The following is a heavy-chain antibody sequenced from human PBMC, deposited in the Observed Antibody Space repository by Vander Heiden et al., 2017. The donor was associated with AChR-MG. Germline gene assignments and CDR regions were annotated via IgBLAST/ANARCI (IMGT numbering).Heavy chain of an antibody. Sequence: QVQLQESCPGLGKPSETLSPTCTVPGGSISRNSWSWIRQPPGKGLEWIGYIYYSGSTNYNPSLKSRVTISVDTSKNQFSLKLSSVTAADTAVYYCARDPGRGMDVWGQGTTVTVSS. D-gene: IGHD2-8*02. CDR1: GGSISRNS. CDR2: IYYSGST. J-gene: IGHJ6*02. CDR3: ARDPGRGMDV. V-gene: IGHV4-59*01.